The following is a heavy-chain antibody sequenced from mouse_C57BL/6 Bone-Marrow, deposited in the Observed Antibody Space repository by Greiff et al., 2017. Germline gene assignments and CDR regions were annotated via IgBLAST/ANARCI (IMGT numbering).Heavy chain of an antibody. CDR3: ARRACDGYDWYFDV. CDR1: GFSLSTSGMG. D-gene: IGHD2-3*01. J-gene: IGHJ1*03. CDR2: IYWDDDK. Sequence: QVTLKESGPGILQSSKTLSLTCSFSGFSLSTSGMGVSWIRQPSGKGLEWLAHIYWDDDKRYNPSLKSRLTISKDTSRNQVFLKITSVDTADTATYYCARRACDGYDWYFDVWGTGTTVTVSS. V-gene: IGHV8-12*01.